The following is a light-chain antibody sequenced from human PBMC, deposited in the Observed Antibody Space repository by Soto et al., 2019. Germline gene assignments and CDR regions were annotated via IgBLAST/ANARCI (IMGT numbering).Light chain of an antibody. V-gene: IGKV1-39*01. CDR1: QSISGH. J-gene: IGKJ2*01. CDR2: AAS. CDR3: QQGYSTPHT. Sequence: DIQMTQSPSSLSASVGDSVAITCRASQSISGHVNWYQQKPGRAPKLLIYAASSLQSGVPSRFSGSGSGTDFTLTVTSLQPEDFAAYYCQQGYSTPHTFGQGTKVDIK.